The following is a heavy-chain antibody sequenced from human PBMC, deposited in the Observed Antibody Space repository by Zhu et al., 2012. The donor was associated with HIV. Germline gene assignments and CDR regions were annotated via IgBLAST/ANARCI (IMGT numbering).Heavy chain of an antibody. J-gene: IGHJ4*02. Sequence: QVQLQESGPGLVKPSETLSLTCSVSGGSTNSHYWSWIRQPPGKGLEWIGYVYYTGTTNYNPSLKSRVTISLDMSKNQFSLKLTSVTAADTAVYYCARLRDTSGYYYPFDYWAREPWSPSPQ. D-gene: IGHD3-22*01. CDR3: ARLRDTSGYYYPFDY. CDR2: VYYTGTT. V-gene: IGHV4-59*11. CDR1: GGSTNSHY.